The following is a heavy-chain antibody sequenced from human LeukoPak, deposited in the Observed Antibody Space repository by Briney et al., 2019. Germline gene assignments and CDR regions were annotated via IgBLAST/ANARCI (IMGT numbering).Heavy chain of an antibody. D-gene: IGHD2-8*01. CDR3: ARHGHCTNGVCHSNYYYYMDV. V-gene: IGHV5-51*01. Sequence: NPGESLKISCKGSGYSFTSYWIGWVRQMPGKGLEWMGIIYPDDSDTRYSPSFEGQVIISVDKSISTAYLQWSSLKASDTATYYCARHGHCTNGVCHSNYYYYMDVWGKGTTVTVSS. J-gene: IGHJ6*03. CDR1: GYSFTSYW. CDR2: IYPDDSDT.